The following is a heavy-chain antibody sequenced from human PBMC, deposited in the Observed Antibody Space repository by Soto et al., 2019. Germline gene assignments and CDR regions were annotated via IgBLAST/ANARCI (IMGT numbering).Heavy chain of an antibody. CDR1: GFSFSTHT. Sequence: EVPLLESGGGLVQPGGSLRLSCAASGFSFSTHTLSWVRQAPGKGLVWLSSIGASGDATYSADSVKGRFTISRDNSEDTVSLQMNSLRVDDTAVYYCAILRGLRKFWGQGTLVTVSS. V-gene: IGHV3-23*01. CDR3: AILRGLRKF. J-gene: IGHJ4*02. D-gene: IGHD4-17*01. CDR2: IGASGDAT.